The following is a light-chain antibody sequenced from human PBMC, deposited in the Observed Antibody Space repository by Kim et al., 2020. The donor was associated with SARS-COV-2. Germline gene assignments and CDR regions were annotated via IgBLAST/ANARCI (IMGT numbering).Light chain of an antibody. J-gene: IGKJ4*01. V-gene: IGKV3-15*01. Sequence: VSPGESATLSCRASQSLTNNLAWYQQKPGQAPSLLIYGASTRATGTPARFSGSGSGTEFTLTISSLRSEDFAVYYCQQYNNWPLAFGGGTKVDIK. CDR2: GAS. CDR1: QSLTNN. CDR3: QQYNNWPLA.